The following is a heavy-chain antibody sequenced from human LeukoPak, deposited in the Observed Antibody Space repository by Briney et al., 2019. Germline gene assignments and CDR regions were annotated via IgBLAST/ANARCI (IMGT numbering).Heavy chain of an antibody. Sequence: GGSLRLSCAASGFTITTYNMNWVRQAPGKGLEWVSYISTTSSNIYYADSVEGRFTISRDNAKNLLYLQMDSLRDEDTAVYYCSRDGGFWSAYPLDYWGQGTLVTVSA. CDR1: GFTITTYN. V-gene: IGHV3-48*02. J-gene: IGHJ4*02. D-gene: IGHD3-3*01. CDR3: SRDGGFWSAYPLDY. CDR2: ISTTSSNI.